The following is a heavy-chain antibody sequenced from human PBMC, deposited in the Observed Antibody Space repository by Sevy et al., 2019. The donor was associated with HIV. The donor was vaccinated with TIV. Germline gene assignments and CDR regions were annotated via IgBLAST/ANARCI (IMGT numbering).Heavy chain of an antibody. CDR1: GFRFSDYA. J-gene: IGHJ6*02. CDR2: ISWNSVSL. CDR3: AKDNRPATMSNSSYYYYYGMDV. Sequence: GGSLRLSCAASGFRFSDYAMHWVRQAPGKGLEWVSGISWNSVSLDYADSVKGRFTISRDNAKKSLYLQMNRLRSEDTALYYCAKDNRPATMSNSSYYYYYGMDVWGQGTTVTVSS. D-gene: IGHD6-6*01. V-gene: IGHV3-9*01.